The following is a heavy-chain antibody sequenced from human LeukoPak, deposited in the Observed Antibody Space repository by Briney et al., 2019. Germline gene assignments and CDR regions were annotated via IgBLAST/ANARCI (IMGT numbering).Heavy chain of an antibody. CDR1: GFSFSSYS. CDR3: TRGDTSDY. Sequence: GGSLRLSCAASGFSFSSYSMNWVRQAPGKGLEWVSSISANTTHIYGADSLKGRFTISRDDAKNSLYLQLTSLRAEDTAVYYCTRGDTSDYGRQGTLVAVSA. D-gene: IGHD2-2*01. J-gene: IGHJ4*02. V-gene: IGHV3-21*01. CDR2: ISANTTHI.